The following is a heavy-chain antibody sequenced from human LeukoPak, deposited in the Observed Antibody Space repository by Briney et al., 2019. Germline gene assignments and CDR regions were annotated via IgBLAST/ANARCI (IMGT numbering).Heavy chain of an antibody. CDR1: GFTFSSYG. D-gene: IGHD3-16*02. CDR3: ANGLTDYVWGSYRTTSWDY. J-gene: IGHJ4*02. V-gene: IGHV3-23*01. CDR2: ISGSGGST. Sequence: GGSLRLSCAASGFTFSSYGMSWVRQAPGKGLEWVSAISGSGGSTYYADSVKGRFTISRDNSKNTLYLQMNSLRAEDTAVYYCANGLTDYVWGSYRTTSWDYWGQGTLVTVSS.